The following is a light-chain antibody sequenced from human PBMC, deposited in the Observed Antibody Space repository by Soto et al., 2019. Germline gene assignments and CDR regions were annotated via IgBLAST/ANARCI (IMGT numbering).Light chain of an antibody. CDR1: SSNIGAGYD. J-gene: IGLJ3*02. CDR3: QYYGSSPSAL. Sequence: QSVLTQPPSVSGAPGQRVTISCTGSSSNIGAGYDVHWYQQLPGTAPKLLIYGNSNRPSGVPDRFSGSKSGTSASLAITGLQAEDEADYYCQYYGSSPSALFGGGTKVTVL. V-gene: IGLV1-40*01. CDR2: GNS.